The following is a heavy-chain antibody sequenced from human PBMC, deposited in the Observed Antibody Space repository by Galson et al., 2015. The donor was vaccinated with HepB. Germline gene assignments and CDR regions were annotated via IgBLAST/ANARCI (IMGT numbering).Heavy chain of an antibody. J-gene: IGHJ4*02. V-gene: IGHV3-33*01. CDR3: ARDIALPVAAAGALDY. CDR2: IWYDGSNK. Sequence: SLRLSCAASGFTFSSYGMHWVRQAPGKGLEWVAVIWYDGSNKYYADSVKGRFTISRDNSKNTLYLQMNSLRAEDTAVYYCARDIALPVAAAGALDYWGQGTLVTVSS. CDR1: GFTFSSYG. D-gene: IGHD6-13*01.